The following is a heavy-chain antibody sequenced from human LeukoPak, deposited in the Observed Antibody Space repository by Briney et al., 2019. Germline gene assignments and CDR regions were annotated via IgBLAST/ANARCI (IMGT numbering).Heavy chain of an antibody. CDR3: ARARTHYYSSGVGFDP. V-gene: IGHV4-39*07. J-gene: IGHJ5*02. D-gene: IGHD6-25*01. Sequence: SETLSLTCTVSGGSISSSSYYWGWIRQPPGKGLEWIGSIYYSGSTYYNPSLKSRVTISVDTSKNQFSLKLSSVTAADTAVYYCARARTHYYSSGVGFDPWGQGTLVTVSS. CDR1: GGSISSSSYY. CDR2: IYYSGST.